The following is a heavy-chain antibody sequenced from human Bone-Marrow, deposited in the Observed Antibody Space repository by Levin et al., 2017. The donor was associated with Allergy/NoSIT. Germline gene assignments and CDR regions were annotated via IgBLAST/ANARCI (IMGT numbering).Heavy chain of an antibody. D-gene: IGHD5-12*01. Sequence: SQTLSLTCVVSGGSMSSGGYSWSWIRQPPGKGLEWIGYIYHRGSTYYNPSLKSRVTMSVDKSKNQFSLNLDSVTAADTAVYYCARAKWSLSSTVATPSYCLDVWGKGTTVTVSS. J-gene: IGHJ6*03. CDR3: ARAKWSLSSTVATPSYCLDV. CDR1: GGSMSSGGYS. V-gene: IGHV4-30-2*01. CDR2: IYHRGST.